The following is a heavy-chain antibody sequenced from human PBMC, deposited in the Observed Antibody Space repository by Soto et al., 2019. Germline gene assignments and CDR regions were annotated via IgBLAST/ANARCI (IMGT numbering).Heavy chain of an antibody. CDR1: GFTFSSYA. V-gene: IGHV3-23*01. Sequence: GGSLRLSCAASGFTFSSYAMSWVRQAPGKGLEWVSAISGSGGSTYYADSVKGRFTISRDNSKNTPYLQMNSLRAEDTAVYYCAKLPYYDFWSGYSSVGMDVWGQGTTVTVSS. CDR2: ISGSGGST. D-gene: IGHD3-3*01. J-gene: IGHJ6*02. CDR3: AKLPYYDFWSGYSSVGMDV.